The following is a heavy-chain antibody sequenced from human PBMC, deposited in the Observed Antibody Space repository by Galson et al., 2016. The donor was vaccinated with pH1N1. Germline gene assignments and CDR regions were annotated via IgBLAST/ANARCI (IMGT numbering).Heavy chain of an antibody. CDR2: IYTSGST. CDR3: ARGTIDSAGSGNYCSNYYYGMDV. J-gene: IGHJ6*02. V-gene: IGHV4-61*09. Sequence: TLSLTCTVSGDSMTSGFYYWTWIRQPAGKGLEYIGYIYTSGSTNYNPSLKSRLIISVDTSKNQVSLKLSSVTAADTAIYYCARGTIDSAGSGNYCSNYYYGMDVWGQGTTVTVSS. D-gene: IGHD3-10*01. CDR1: GDSMTSGFYY.